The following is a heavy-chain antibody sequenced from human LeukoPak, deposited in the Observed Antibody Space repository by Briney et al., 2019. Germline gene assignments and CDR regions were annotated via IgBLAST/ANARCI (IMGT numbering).Heavy chain of an antibody. CDR2: IGESGGWT. D-gene: IGHD5-24*01. CDR3: ESYKQKGVPFDY. J-gene: IGHJ4*02. CDR1: GFTYSSCD. Sequence: GGSLRLSCAASGFTYSSCDMTWVRQAPGKGLEWVSAIGESGGWTVYADSVKGRLTISRDNPKNTLYLQMNNLRAEDTAVYYCESYKQKGVPFDYWGQGTPVTVSA. V-gene: IGHV3-23*01.